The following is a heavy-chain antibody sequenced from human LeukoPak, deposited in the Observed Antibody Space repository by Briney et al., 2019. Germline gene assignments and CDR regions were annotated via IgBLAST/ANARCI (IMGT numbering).Heavy chain of an antibody. CDR2: IIPIFGTA. V-gene: IGHV1-69*06. D-gene: IGHD3-22*01. J-gene: IGHJ4*02. CDR3: ARGQKYYYDSSGYYRRGRYFDY. CDR1: GGTFSSYA. Sequence: SVKVSCKASGGTFSSYAISWVRQAPGQGLEWMGGIIPIFGTANYAQKFQGRVTITADKSTSTAYMELSSLRSEDTAVYYCARGQKYYYDSSGYYRRGRYFDYWGQGTLVTVSS.